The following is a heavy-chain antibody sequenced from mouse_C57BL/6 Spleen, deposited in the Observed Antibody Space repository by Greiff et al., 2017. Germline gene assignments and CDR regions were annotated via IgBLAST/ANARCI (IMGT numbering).Heavy chain of an antibody. CDR2: ISDGGSYT. Sequence: EVQVVESGGGLVKPGGSLKLSCAASGFTFSSYAMSWVRQTPEKRLEWVATISDGGSYTYYPDNVKGRFTISRDNAKNNLYLQMSHLKSEDTAMYYCAREKNYGSSQYYFDYWGQGTTLTVSS. J-gene: IGHJ2*01. CDR1: GFTFSSYA. D-gene: IGHD1-1*01. V-gene: IGHV5-4*01. CDR3: AREKNYGSSQYYFDY.